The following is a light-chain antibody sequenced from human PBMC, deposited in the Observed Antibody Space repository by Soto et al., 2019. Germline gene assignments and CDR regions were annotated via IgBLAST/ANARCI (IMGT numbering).Light chain of an antibody. V-gene: IGKV1-39*01. CDR3: QQSHSTIIT. Sequence: DIQMTQSPSSLSASVGDRVTISCRANETIKSSLNWYQQKPGEPPKLLIYATSHLQTGVPARISGSGSETDFTLTISSLQPEDFATYYCQQSHSTIITFGQGTRLE. CDR1: ETIKSS. CDR2: ATS. J-gene: IGKJ5*01.